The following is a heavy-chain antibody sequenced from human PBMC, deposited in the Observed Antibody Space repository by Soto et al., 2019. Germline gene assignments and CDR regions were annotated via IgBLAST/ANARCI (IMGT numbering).Heavy chain of an antibody. Sequence: QVQLVQSGAEVKKPGASVKVSCKASGYTFTSYGISWVRQAPGQGLEWMGWISAYNGNTNYAQKLQGRVTMTTDTTTSTAYMEMRSLRSDDTAVYYCARDDDSSGYYQYFQHWGQGTLVTVSS. J-gene: IGHJ1*01. CDR1: GYTFTSYG. D-gene: IGHD3-22*01. V-gene: IGHV1-18*01. CDR3: ARDDDSSGYYQYFQH. CDR2: ISAYNGNT.